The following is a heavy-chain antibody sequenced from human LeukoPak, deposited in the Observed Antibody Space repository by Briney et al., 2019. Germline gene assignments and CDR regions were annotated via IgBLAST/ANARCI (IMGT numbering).Heavy chain of an antibody. D-gene: IGHD4-17*01. CDR3: ARVSVTTGPLDY. CDR1: GGTFSSYA. V-gene: IGHV1-69*04. Sequence: SVKVSCKASGGTFSSYAISWVRQAPGQGLEWMGRIIPILGIANYAQKFQGRVAITADKSTSTAYMELSSLRSEDTAVYYCARVSVTTGPLDYWGQGTLVTVSS. J-gene: IGHJ4*02. CDR2: IIPILGIA.